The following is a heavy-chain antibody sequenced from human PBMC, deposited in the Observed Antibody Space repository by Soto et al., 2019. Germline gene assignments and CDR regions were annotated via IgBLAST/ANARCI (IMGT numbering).Heavy chain of an antibody. V-gene: IGHV1-18*01. Sequence: QVQLVQSGAEVKKPGASVKVSCKASGYTFTSYGISWVRQAPGQGLEWMGWISAYNGNTNYAQKLQGRVTMTTDTSTSTGYMELRSLRSDDTAVYYCARDPDPGDRGVYYYYGMDVWGQGTTVTVSS. D-gene: IGHD7-27*01. CDR2: ISAYNGNT. CDR1: GYTFTSYG. CDR3: ARDPDPGDRGVYYYYGMDV. J-gene: IGHJ6*02.